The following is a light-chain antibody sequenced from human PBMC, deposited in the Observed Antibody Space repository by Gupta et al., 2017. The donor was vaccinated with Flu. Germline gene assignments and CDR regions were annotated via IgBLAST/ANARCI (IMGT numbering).Light chain of an antibody. CDR3: QTWGTGIWV. Sequence: QLVLTQSPSASASLAASVKLTCTLSSWHSTYAIAWHQQQPEKGPRYLMKLNSDGSHSKGDGIPDRFSGSSSGAERYLTISSLQSEDEADYYCQTWGTGIWVFGGGTKLTVL. CDR1: SWHSTYA. V-gene: IGLV4-69*01. J-gene: IGLJ3*02. CDR2: LNSDGSH.